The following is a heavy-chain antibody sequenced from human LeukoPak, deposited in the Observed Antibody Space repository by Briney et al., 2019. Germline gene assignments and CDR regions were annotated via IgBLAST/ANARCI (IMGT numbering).Heavy chain of an antibody. CDR2: VSGNNAHT. CDR1: GYTFTNYV. D-gene: IGHD2-15*01. CDR3: AKDQCSGGTCYSMAYFDY. Sequence: ASLKVSCKASGYTFTNYVISWVRQAPGQGLEWMGWVSGNNAHTNYAQNFQGRVTMTTDTSTSTAYMELRSLTSDDTAVYYCAKDQCSGGTCYSMAYFDYWGQGTQVTVSS. V-gene: IGHV1-18*01. J-gene: IGHJ4*02.